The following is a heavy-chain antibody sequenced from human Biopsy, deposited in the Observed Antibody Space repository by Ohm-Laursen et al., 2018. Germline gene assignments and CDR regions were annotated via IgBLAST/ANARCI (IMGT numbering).Heavy chain of an antibody. CDR3: ARDCNGDNCGVDF. V-gene: IGHV1-69*04. CDR1: GGTLITYA. D-gene: IGHD2-15*01. Sequence: SVKVSCKASGGTLITYAISWVRQAPGQGLECMGRIIPLIGLTNHAQKFQGRVTITADKFTNTVYMELSSLRSDDTAVYFCARDCNGDNCGVDFWGQGTLVTVS. J-gene: IGHJ4*02. CDR2: IIPLIGLT.